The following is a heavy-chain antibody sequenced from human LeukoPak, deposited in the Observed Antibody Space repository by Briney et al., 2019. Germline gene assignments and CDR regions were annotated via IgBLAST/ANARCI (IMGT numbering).Heavy chain of an antibody. V-gene: IGHV3-23*01. Sequence: GGSLRLSCAASGFTFSSYAMSWVRQAPGNGLEWVSAISGSGSSTYYADSVKGRFTISRDNSKNTLYLQMSSLRAEDTAVYSCAKDLSNTYKYYGMDVWGQGTTVTVSS. CDR2: ISGSGSST. CDR1: GFTFSSYA. D-gene: IGHD4-11*01. CDR3: AKDLSNTYKYYGMDV. J-gene: IGHJ6*02.